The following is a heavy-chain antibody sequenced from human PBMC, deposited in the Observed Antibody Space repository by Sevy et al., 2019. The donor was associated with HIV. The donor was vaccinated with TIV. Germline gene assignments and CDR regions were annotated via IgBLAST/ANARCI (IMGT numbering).Heavy chain of an antibody. Sequence: GGSLRLSCAASGFTLSSYGVHWVRQAPGKGLEWVAVIRYDGSNKYYADSVKGRFTISRDNSKNTLYLQMNGLGAADTAVYYCARDRLGITISAGWGGGMDVWGQGTTVTVSS. CDR1: GFTLSSYG. D-gene: IGHD3-3*01. J-gene: IGHJ6*02. CDR3: ARDRLGITISAGWGGGMDV. CDR2: IRYDGSNK. V-gene: IGHV3-33*01.